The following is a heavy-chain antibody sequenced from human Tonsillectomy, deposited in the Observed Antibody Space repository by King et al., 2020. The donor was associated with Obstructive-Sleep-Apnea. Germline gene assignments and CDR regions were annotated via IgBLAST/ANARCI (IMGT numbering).Heavy chain of an antibody. Sequence: QLQESGPGLVKPSETLSLTCTVSGGFISSYYWSWIRQPPGKGLEWIGYIDYSGSTNYNPPLKSRVTISVDTSKNQFSLKLTSVTAADTAVYYCARHPEAVAGTCWFDPWGQGTLVTVSS. V-gene: IGHV4-59*08. CDR2: IDYSGST. CDR3: ARHPEAVAGTCWFDP. D-gene: IGHD6-19*01. CDR1: GGFISSYY. J-gene: IGHJ5*02.